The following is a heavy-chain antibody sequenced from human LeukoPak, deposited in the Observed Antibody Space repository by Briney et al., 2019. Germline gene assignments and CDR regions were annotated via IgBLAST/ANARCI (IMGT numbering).Heavy chain of an antibody. D-gene: IGHD4-17*01. CDR2: ISYDASNK. CDR1: GFTFDSYG. CDR3: TKDLTTTGRGYYFDY. J-gene: IGHJ4*02. Sequence: GGSLRLSCAASGFTFDSYGMHWVRQAPGKGLEWVAVISYDASNKFYADSVKGRFTISRDNSKNTLHLQMNSLRAEDTAVYYCTKDLTTTGRGYYFDYWGQGTLVTVSS. V-gene: IGHV3-30*18.